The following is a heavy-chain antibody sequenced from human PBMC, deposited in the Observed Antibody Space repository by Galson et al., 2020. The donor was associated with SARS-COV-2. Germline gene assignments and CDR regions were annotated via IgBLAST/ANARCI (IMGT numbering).Heavy chain of an antibody. CDR3: ARSGFTIFGVEYYYYGMDV. CDR2: INHSGST. V-gene: IGHV4-34*01. CDR1: GGSFSGYY. Sequence: SETLSLTCAVYGGSFSGYYWSWIRQPPGKGLEWIGEINHSGSTNYNPSLKSRVTISVDTSKNQFSLKLSSATAADTAVYYCARSGFTIFGVEYYYYGMDVWGQGTTVTVSS. D-gene: IGHD3-3*01. J-gene: IGHJ6*02.